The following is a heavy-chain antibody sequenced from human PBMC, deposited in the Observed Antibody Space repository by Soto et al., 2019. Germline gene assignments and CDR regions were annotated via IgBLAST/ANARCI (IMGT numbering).Heavy chain of an antibody. D-gene: IGHD3-22*01. CDR3: ATNGSSGYYRNY. CDR1: GFTFSSYS. CDR2: ISSSSSSI. J-gene: IGHJ4*02. V-gene: IGHV3-48*02. Sequence: GSLRLSCAASGFTFSSYSMNWVRQAPGKGLEWVSYISSSSSSIYYADSVKGRFTISRDNAKNSLYLQMNSLRDEDTAVYYCATNGSSGYYRNYWGQGALVTVSS.